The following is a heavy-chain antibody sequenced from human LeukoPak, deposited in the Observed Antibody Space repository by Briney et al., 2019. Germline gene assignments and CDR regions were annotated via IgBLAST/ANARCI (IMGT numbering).Heavy chain of an antibody. J-gene: IGHJ4*02. Sequence: GGSLRLSCAASGFTFSSYAMSWVRQAPGKGLEWVSAISGSGGSTYYADSVKGRFTISRDNSKNTLYLQMNSLRAEDTAVYYCAKIELDYGDYGIDYWGQGTLVTVSS. CDR3: AKIELDYGDYGIDY. D-gene: IGHD4-17*01. CDR2: ISGSGGST. V-gene: IGHV3-23*01. CDR1: GFTFSSYA.